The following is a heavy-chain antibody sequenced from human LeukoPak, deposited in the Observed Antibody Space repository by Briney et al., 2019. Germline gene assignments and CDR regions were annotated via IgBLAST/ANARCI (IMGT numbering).Heavy chain of an antibody. D-gene: IGHD5-12*01. CDR1: GFTFDDYA. V-gene: IGHV3-9*01. Sequence: GGSLRLSCVASGFTFDDYAMHWVRQAPGKGLEWVSGISWNSGSVAYADSVKGRFTISRDNAKKFLYLQINSLRAEDTALYYCVRRNSYSRYDFDHWGQGTLVTVSS. CDR2: ISWNSGSV. CDR3: VRRNSYSRYDFDH. J-gene: IGHJ4*02.